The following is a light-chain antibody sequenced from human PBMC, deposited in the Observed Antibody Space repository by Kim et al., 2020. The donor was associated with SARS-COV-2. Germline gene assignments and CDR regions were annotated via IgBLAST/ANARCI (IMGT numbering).Light chain of an antibody. CDR2: AAS. J-gene: IGKJ4*01. V-gene: IGKV1-12*01. CDR3: QQADSFPLT. Sequence: AAVGDRVTITCRASQGIRRYLAWYQQKPGKAPQLLIYAASSLQGGVPSRFSGSGSGTDFTLTINSLQPEDFATYYCQQADSFPLTFGGGTKVDIK. CDR1: QGIRRY.